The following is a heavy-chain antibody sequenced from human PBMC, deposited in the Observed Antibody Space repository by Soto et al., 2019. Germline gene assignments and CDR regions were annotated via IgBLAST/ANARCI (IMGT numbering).Heavy chain of an antibody. CDR3: ARGKGDRSIAARPDEPNYYYYYYMDV. Sequence: VSGKVSCKASGYTFTGYYMHWVRQAPGQGLEWMGWINPNSGGANYAQKFQGWVTMTRDTSISTAYMELSRLRSDDTAVYYCARGKGDRSIAARPDEPNYYYYYYMDVWGKGTTVTVSS. V-gene: IGHV1-2*04. CDR1: GYTFTGYY. J-gene: IGHJ6*03. CDR2: INPNSGGA. D-gene: IGHD6-6*01.